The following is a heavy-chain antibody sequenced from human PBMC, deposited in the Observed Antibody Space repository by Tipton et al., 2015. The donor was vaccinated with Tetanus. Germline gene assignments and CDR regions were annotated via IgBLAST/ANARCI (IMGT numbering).Heavy chain of an antibody. J-gene: IGHJ2*01. D-gene: IGHD6-13*01. CDR3: AKRIAAAGENWYFDL. V-gene: IGHV3-23*01. CDR2: ISGSGGST. Sequence: SLRLSCAASGFTFSSYAMSWVRQAPGKGLEWVSAISGSGGSTYYADSVKGRFTISRDNSKNTLYLQMNSLRAEDTAVYYCAKRIAAAGENWYFDLWGRGTLVTVSS. CDR1: GFTFSSYA.